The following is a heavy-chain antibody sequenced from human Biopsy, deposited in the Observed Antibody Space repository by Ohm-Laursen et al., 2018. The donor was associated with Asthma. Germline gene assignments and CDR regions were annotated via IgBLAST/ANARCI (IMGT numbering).Heavy chain of an antibody. Sequence: SQTLSLTCIVGGAYIGSRDHHWAWIRQSPGTGLEWIGRVFWSGTTHYNRSLERRLSISIDTTRNEFSMTMRSVTAADTAVYFCARVASYATLYYGIDVWGPGTTVSVS. V-gene: IGHV4-30-4*08. CDR1: GAYIGSRDHH. CDR3: ARVASYATLYYGIDV. J-gene: IGHJ6*02. D-gene: IGHD3-16*01. CDR2: VFWSGTT.